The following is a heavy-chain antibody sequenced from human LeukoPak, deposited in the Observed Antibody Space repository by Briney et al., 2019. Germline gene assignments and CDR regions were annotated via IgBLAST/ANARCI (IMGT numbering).Heavy chain of an antibody. CDR1: GGSISSSSYY. V-gene: IGHV4-39*01. Sequence: SETLSLTCTVSGGSISSSSYYWGWIRQPPGKGLEWIGSIYYSGSTYYNPSLKSRVTISVDTSKNQFSLKLSSVTAADTAVYYCARQATYSSTWTSFDPWGQGTLVTVSS. CDR2: IYYSGST. J-gene: IGHJ5*02. CDR3: ARQATYSSTWTSFDP. D-gene: IGHD6-13*01.